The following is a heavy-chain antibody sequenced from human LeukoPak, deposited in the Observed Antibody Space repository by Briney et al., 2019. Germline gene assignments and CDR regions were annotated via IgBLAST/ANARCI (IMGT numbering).Heavy chain of an antibody. CDR1: GLTFSSHW. J-gene: IGHJ4*02. CDR2: ITNDGSST. Sequence: QPGGSLRLSCAASGLTFSSHWMHWVRQAPGKGLVWVSRITNDGSSTTYADSVKGRFTISRDNSKNTLYLEMNSLRTEDTAVYYCARGSSRWLQSIQRTDYWGQGTLVTVSS. V-gene: IGHV3-74*01. D-gene: IGHD5-24*01. CDR3: ARGSSRWLQSIQRTDY.